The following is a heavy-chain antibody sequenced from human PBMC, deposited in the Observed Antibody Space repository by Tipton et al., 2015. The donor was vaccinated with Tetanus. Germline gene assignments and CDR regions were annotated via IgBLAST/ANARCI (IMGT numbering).Heavy chain of an antibody. CDR3: ARLYGSTWSDYGAFDI. CDR1: GASINSGGYY. Sequence: LRLSCTVSGASINSGGYYWTWIRQRPGKGLEWTGYRYYTGSTYYTPYLRSRVTISFDTSQNQFSLNLTSVTAADTAVYYCARLYGSTWSDYGAFDIWGRETLVTVSS. CDR2: RYYTGST. J-gene: IGHJ3*02. V-gene: IGHV4-31*02. D-gene: IGHD3-16*01.